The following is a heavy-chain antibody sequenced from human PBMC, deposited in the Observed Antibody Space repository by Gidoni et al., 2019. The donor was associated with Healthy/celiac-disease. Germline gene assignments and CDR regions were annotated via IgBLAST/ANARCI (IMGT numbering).Heavy chain of an antibody. J-gene: IGHJ4*02. Sequence: HVQLVQSGAAVKNPGASVTVSCTASAYTFTSYDINWVRQVTGQGLEWMGWMNPNSGNTGYAKKFKGRVTMTRNTSISTAYMELSSLRSEDTAVYYCASTAYYGSGYYFDYWGQGTLVTVSS. CDR3: ASTAYYGSGYYFDY. V-gene: IGHV1-8*01. D-gene: IGHD3-10*01. CDR1: AYTFTSYD. CDR2: MNPNSGNT.